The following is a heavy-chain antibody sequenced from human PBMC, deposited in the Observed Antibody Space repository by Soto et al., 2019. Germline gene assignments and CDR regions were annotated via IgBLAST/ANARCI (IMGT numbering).Heavy chain of an antibody. CDR1: GGSFSGYY. V-gene: IGHV4-34*01. Sequence: SQTLSLTCAVYGGSFSGYYWSWIRQPPGKGLEWIGEINHSGSTNYNPSLKSRVTISVDTSKNQFSLKLSSVTAADTAVYYCARDGAYSSSWYTRYYYYGMDVWGQGTTVTVSS. CDR3: ARDGAYSSSWYTRYYYYGMDV. J-gene: IGHJ6*02. CDR2: INHSGST. D-gene: IGHD6-13*01.